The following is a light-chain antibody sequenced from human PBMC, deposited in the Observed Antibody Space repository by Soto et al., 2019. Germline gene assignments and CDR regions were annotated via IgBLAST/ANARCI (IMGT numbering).Light chain of an antibody. CDR3: TSYKSSSPLV. CDR1: SSDVGGYNY. V-gene: IGLV2-14*01. Sequence: QSALTQPASVSGSPGQSITISCTGTSSDVGGYNYVSWYQQHPGKAPKLMIYEVSNRPSGVSNRFSGSKSGNTASLTISGLQAEDGADNNGTSYKSSSPLVFGGGTKVTAL. J-gene: IGLJ2*01. CDR2: EVS.